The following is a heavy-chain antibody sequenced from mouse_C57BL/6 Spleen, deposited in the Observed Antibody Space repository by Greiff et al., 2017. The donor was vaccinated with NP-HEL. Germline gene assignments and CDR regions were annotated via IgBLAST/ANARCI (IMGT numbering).Heavy chain of an antibody. CDR3: EACYSNYGFDY. D-gene: IGHD2-5*01. J-gene: IGHJ2*01. Sequence: VQLQQSGAELVKPGASVKISCKASGYAFSSYWMNWVKQRPGKGLEWIGQIYPGDGDTNYNGKFKGKATLTADKSSSTAYMQRSSLTSEDSAVYFCEACYSNYGFDYWGQGTTLTVSS. CDR1: GYAFSSYW. CDR2: IYPGDGDT. V-gene: IGHV1-80*01.